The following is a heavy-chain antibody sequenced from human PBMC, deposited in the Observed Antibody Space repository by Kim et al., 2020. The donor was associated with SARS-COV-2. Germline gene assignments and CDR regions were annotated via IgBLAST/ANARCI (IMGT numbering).Heavy chain of an antibody. J-gene: IGHJ5*01. CDR2: IFYSWTT. D-gene: IGHD1-26*01. CDR3: ARQVLGREPKISPWLDA. V-gene: IGHV4-59*08. Sequence: SETLSLTCTVSGVSISDSYWSWIRQPPGKGLEWIGYIFYSWTTLYNPSLQGRATISRDTSKNQLSLKVSSVTAADTAVYYCARQVLGREPKISPWLDAWG. CDR1: GVSISDSY.